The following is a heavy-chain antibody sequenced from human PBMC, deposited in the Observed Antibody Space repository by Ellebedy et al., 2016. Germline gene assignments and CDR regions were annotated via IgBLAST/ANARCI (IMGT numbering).Heavy chain of an antibody. CDR2: INSDGSST. CDR3: ARDHYDFWSGYQSPEPLGV. J-gene: IGHJ6*04. Sequence: GESLKISCAASGFTFSSYWMHWVRQAPGKGLVWVSRINSDGSSTSYADSVKGRFTISRDNAKNTLYLQMNSLRAEDTAVYYCARDHYDFWSGYQSPEPLGVWGKGTTVTVSS. V-gene: IGHV3-74*01. D-gene: IGHD3-3*01. CDR1: GFTFSSYW.